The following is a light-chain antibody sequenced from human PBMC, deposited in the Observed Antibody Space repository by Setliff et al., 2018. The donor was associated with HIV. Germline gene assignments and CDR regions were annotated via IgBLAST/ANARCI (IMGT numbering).Light chain of an antibody. J-gene: IGLJ1*01. V-gene: IGLV1-40*01. Sequence: QSVLTQPPSVSGAPGQRVTISCTGSSSNIGAGYDVHWYQQLPGTAPKLLIYGNNNRPSGVPDRFSGSKSGDTASLTVSGLQAEDEADYFCSSYAGSNIYVFGTGTKVTVL. CDR3: SSYAGSNIYV. CDR2: GNN. CDR1: SSNIGAGYD.